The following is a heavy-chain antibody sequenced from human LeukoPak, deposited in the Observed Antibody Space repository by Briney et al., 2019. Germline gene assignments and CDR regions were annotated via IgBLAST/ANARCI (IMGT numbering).Heavy chain of an antibody. D-gene: IGHD3-22*01. CDR1: GYTFTGYY. CDR3: ARDGFGYYYDSSGYYLI. J-gene: IGHJ4*02. CDR2: IDPNSGGT. Sequence: ASVKVSCKASGYTFTGYYMHWVRQAPGQGLEWMGWIDPNSGGTNYAQKFQGRVTMTRDTSISTAYMELSRLRSDDTAVYYCARDGFGYYYDSSGYYLIWGQGTLVTVSS. V-gene: IGHV1-2*02.